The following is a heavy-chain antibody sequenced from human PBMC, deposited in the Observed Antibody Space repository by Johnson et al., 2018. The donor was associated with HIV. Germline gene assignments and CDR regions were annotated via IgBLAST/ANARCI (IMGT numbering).Heavy chain of an antibody. CDR2: ISYDGSNK. CDR3: ARGIAVSNWVDI. CDR1: GFTFSSYA. Sequence: QVQLVESGGGVVQPGRSLRLSCAASGFTFSSYAMHWVRQAPGKGLEWVAVISYDGSNKYYADSVKGRFTISRDNSKNTLYLQMNSLRAEDTAGYYCARGIAVSNWVDIWGQGTMVTVSS. D-gene: IGHD6-19*01. V-gene: IGHV3-30*04. J-gene: IGHJ3*02.